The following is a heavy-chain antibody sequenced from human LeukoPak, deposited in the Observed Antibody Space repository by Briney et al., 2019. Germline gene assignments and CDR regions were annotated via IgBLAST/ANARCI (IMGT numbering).Heavy chain of an antibody. CDR3: ARGATRRGSGAFDI. CDR2: ISSSGSII. CDR1: AFTFSSYE. D-gene: IGHD5-24*01. V-gene: IGHV3-48*03. J-gene: IGHJ3*02. Sequence: GGSLRLSCAASAFTFSSYELNWVRQAPGKGLEWISYISSSGSIINYADSVKGRFTISRDNAKNSLYLQMNSLRAGDTAVYYCARGATRRGSGAFDIWGQGTMVTVSS.